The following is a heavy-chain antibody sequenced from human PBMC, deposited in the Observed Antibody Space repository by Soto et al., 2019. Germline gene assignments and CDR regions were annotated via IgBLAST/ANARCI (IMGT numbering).Heavy chain of an antibody. V-gene: IGHV1-46*02. D-gene: IGHD3-16*01. J-gene: IGHJ6*02. CDR2: INPNAGTT. CDR1: GNTLNAYY. CDR3: ASPDYDSGAPLFYYAMDV. Sequence: QVQVVQSGAEVKQPGASVRVSCKASGNTLNAYYIHWVRQAPGQGLEWMGLINPNAGTTTYAQKFRDRVTMPRGSSPTTVYMELSSLRSDDTAVYYCASPDYDSGAPLFYYAMDVWGQGTTVTVSS.